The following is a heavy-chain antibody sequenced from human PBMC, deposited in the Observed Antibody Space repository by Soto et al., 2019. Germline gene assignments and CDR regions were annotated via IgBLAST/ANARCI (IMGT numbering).Heavy chain of an antibody. Sequence: GWAQTLSGAAAGGSSRKGGRHWVRRAPGKGLKCVAFGASDGNKKYYGDSVKGRFTISRDNSKNMVFLQVDSLRVDDTAVYYCAPDRVILLPPISSGHWGRRT. CDR3: APDRVILLPPISSGH. V-gene: IGHV3-30*03. CDR1: GGSSRKGG. J-gene: IGHJ4*02. D-gene: IGHD6-6*01. CDR2: GASDGNKK.